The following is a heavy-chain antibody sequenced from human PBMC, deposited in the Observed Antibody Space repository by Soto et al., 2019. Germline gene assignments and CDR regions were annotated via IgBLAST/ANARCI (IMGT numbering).Heavy chain of an antibody. J-gene: IGHJ6*02. Sequence: EVQLVESGGGLVQPGGSLRLSCVASGFTFSDYWIHWVRQAPGKGLVWVSRSNRDGSSTTCADSVKGRFTTSRDNAENTLYLQMDSLRAEDTAVYYCARGGNRSYYGMDVWGQGTTVTVSS. CDR1: GFTFSDYW. V-gene: IGHV3-74*01. CDR3: ARGGNRSYYGMDV. CDR2: SNRDGSST. D-gene: IGHD5-12*01.